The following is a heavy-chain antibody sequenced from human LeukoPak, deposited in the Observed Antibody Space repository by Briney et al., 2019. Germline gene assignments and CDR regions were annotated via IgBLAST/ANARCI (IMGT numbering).Heavy chain of an antibody. CDR3: ARDWGYYDSSGPLGYYYGMHV. D-gene: IGHD3-22*01. CDR1: GYTFTSYG. J-gene: IGHJ6*02. Sequence: ASVKVSCKACGYTFTSYGISWVRQAPGQRLEWMGWISAYNGNTNYAQKLQGRVTMTTDTSASTAYMELRSLRSDDTAVYYCARDWGYYDSSGPLGYYYGMHVWGQGTTVTVSS. V-gene: IGHV1-18*01. CDR2: ISAYNGNT.